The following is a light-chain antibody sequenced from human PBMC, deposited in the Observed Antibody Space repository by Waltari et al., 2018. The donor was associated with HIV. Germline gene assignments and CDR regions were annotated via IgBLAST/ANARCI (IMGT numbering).Light chain of an antibody. CDR3: LQYNSNSWT. CDR2: KAS. V-gene: IGKV1-5*03. J-gene: IGKJ1*01. Sequence: DLQMTQSPSTLSASVGGRVTITGWASQNINTCLAWYQRKPGKAPKLLIYKASTLESGVPSKFSGSGSGTEFTLTISSLQADDFATYYCLQYNSNSWTFGQGTKVEI. CDR1: QNINTC.